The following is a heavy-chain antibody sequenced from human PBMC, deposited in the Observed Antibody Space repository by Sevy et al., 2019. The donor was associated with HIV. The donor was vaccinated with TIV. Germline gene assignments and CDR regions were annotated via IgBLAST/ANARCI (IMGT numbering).Heavy chain of an antibody. V-gene: IGHV3-7*01. CDR3: ARYHGYCSSTSCRFRFDY. CDR2: IREDGREK. D-gene: IGHD2-2*01. Sequence: GGSLRLSCAASGFTFSSYWMSWVRQPPGKGLEWVANIREDGREKYYVDSVKGRFTISRDNAKKSLSLQMNSLRVEDTAMYFGARYHGYCSSTSCRFRFDYWGQGTLVTVSS. CDR1: GFTFSSYW. J-gene: IGHJ4*02.